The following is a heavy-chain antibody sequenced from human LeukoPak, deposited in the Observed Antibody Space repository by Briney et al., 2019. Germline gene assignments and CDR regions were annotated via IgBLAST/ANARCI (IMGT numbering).Heavy chain of an antibody. V-gene: IGHV4-34*01. D-gene: IGHD6-13*01. Sequence: SETLSLTCAVYGGSFSGYYWNWIRQPPGKGLEWIGEVSYSGSTNYNPSLKSRVTISVDTSKNQFSLKLSSVTAADTAVYYCARHYGSSWYSGWFDAWGQGTLVTVSS. CDR1: GGSFSGYY. CDR3: ARHYGSSWYSGWFDA. CDR2: VSYSGST. J-gene: IGHJ5*02.